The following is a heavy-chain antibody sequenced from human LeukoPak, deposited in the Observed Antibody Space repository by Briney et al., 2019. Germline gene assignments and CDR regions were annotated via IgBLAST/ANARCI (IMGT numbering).Heavy chain of an antibody. Sequence: PSETLSLTCAVDGGSFSGYYRSWIRQPPGKGLEWIGEINHSGSTNYNPSLKSRVTISVDTSKNQFSLKLSSVTAADTAVYYCARRGTEWELLNSLDYWGQGTLVTVSS. CDR1: GGSFSGYY. V-gene: IGHV4-34*01. J-gene: IGHJ4*02. CDR3: ARRGTEWELLNSLDY. D-gene: IGHD1-26*01. CDR2: INHSGST.